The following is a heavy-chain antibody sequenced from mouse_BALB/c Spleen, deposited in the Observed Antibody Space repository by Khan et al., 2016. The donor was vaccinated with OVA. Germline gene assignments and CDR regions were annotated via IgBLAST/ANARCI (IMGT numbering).Heavy chain of an antibody. CDR3: ASHYGSYFDY. CDR1: GYTFTRYW. Sequence: QVQLQQSGAELARPGASVKLSCKASGYTFTRYWMQWVKQRPGQGLEWIGAIYPGDGDTKYTQKFTGKATLTADKSSSTAYMELSSLASEDSAVYYCASHYGSYFDYWGQGTTLTVSS. V-gene: IGHV1-87*01. D-gene: IGHD2-1*01. CDR2: IYPGDGDT. J-gene: IGHJ2*01.